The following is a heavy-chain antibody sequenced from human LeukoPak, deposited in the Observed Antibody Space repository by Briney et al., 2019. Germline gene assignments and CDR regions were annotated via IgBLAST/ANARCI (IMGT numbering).Heavy chain of an antibody. V-gene: IGHV1-69*13. Sequence: SVKVSCKASGGTFSSYATSWVRQAPGQGLEWMGGIIPIFGTANYAQKFQGRVTITADESTSTAYMELSSLRSEDTAVYYCARDGYSYGSHFDYWGQGTLVTVSS. CDR2: IIPIFGTA. CDR1: GGTFSSYA. D-gene: IGHD5-18*01. J-gene: IGHJ4*02. CDR3: ARDGYSYGSHFDY.